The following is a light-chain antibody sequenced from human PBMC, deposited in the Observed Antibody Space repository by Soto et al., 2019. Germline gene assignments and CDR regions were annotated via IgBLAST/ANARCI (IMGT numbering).Light chain of an antibody. Sequence: ESLLTQSPGTLSLSPGERATLSCRASQSVSSAFFAWYQQKPGQAPRLLIYGISNRATGIPDRFSGSGSGTDFTLTISRLEPEDFVVYFCQQYSTLPHTFGQGTKLEVK. CDR2: GIS. V-gene: IGKV3-20*01. CDR3: QQYSTLPHT. J-gene: IGKJ2*01. CDR1: QSVSSAF.